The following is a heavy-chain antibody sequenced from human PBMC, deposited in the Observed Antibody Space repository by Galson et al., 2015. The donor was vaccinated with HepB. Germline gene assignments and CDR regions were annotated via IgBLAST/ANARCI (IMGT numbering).Heavy chain of an antibody. D-gene: IGHD1-26*01. J-gene: IGHJ4*02. Sequence: SLRLSCAASGFTFSSYAMSWVRQAPGKGLEWVSSISGSGGSTYYADSVKGRFTISRDNSKSTLYLQMNSLRAEDAAVYYCAKSFMADYWGQGTLVTVSS. CDR3: AKSFMADY. V-gene: IGHV3-23*01. CDR2: ISGSGGST. CDR1: GFTFSSYA.